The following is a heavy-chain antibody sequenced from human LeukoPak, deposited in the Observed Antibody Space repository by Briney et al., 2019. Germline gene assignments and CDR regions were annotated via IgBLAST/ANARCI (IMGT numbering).Heavy chain of an antibody. CDR1: GFTVSSNY. J-gene: IGHJ6*03. D-gene: IGHD3-22*01. Sequence: GGSLRLSCAASGFTVSSNYMSWVRQAPGKGLEWVSVIYSGGSTYYADSVKGRFTISRDNSKNTLYLQMNSLRAEDKAVYYCATYYYDSSGYYTSGEYYYYYMDVWGKGTTVTVSS. CDR3: ATYYYDSSGYYTSGEYYYYYMDV. V-gene: IGHV3-66*02. CDR2: IYSGGST.